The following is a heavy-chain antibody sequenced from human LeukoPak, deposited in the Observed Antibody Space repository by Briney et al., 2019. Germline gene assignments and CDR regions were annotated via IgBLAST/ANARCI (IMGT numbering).Heavy chain of an antibody. Sequence: SETLSLTCAVSGGSISSRSYYCGWIRQDPGKGLEWIVYIYYSGTTYYNPSLKSRVTISADTSKNQFSVKLNSMTAADTAVYDCARGVFDYFVYWVQGTLVTVSS. V-gene: IGHV4-31*11. CDR2: IYYSGTT. CDR3: ARGVFDYFVY. J-gene: IGHJ4*02. CDR1: GGSISSRSYY.